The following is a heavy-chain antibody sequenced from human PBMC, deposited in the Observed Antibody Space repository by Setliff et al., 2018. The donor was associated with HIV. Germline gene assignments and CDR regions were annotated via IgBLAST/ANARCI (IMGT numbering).Heavy chain of an antibody. J-gene: IGHJ6*02. CDR2: INHSGST. D-gene: IGHD2-15*01. CDR3: ARGRVAVVKGYYYYYYGMDV. V-gene: IGHV4-34*01. Sequence: SETLSLTCAVYGGSFSGYYWSWIRQPPGKGLEWIGEINHSGSTNYNPSLKSRVTISVDTSKNQFSLKLSSVTAADTAVYYCARGRVAVVKGYYYYYYGMDVWGQGTTVTVSS. CDR1: GGSFSGYY.